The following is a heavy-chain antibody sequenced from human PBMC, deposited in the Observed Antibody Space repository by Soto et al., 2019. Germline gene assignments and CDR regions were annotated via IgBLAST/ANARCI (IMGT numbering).Heavy chain of an antibody. CDR2: IYTGGST. Sequence: EVQLVESGGGLVQPGGSLRLSCAASGFTVSSNYMSWVRQAPGKGLEWVSVIYTGGSTYYADSVKGRFTISRDRSKNTLYLQMNSLRAEDTAVYYCARPGYSYGIETSQYIYGMDVWGQGTTVTVSS. CDR3: ARPGYSYGIETSQYIYGMDV. V-gene: IGHV3-66*04. CDR1: GFTVSSNY. D-gene: IGHD5-18*01. J-gene: IGHJ6*02.